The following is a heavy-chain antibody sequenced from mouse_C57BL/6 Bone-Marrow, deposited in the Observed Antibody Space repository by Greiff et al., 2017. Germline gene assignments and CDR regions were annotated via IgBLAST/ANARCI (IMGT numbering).Heavy chain of an antibody. CDR1: GFTFTDYY. V-gene: IGHV7-3*01. CDR3: ARPYYYGSSPAMDY. J-gene: IGHJ4*01. Sequence: DVKLVESGGGLVQPGGSLSLSCAASGFTFTDYYMSWVRQPPGKALEWLGFIRNKANGYTTEYSASVKGRFTISRDNSQSILYLQMNALRAEDSATYYCARPYYYGSSPAMDYWGQGTSVTVSS. D-gene: IGHD1-1*01. CDR2: IRNKANGYTT.